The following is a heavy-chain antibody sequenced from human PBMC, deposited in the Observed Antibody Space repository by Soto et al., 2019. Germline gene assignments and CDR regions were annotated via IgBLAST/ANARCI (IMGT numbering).Heavy chain of an antibody. CDR2: IKQDGSEK. Sequence: GGSLRLSCAASGFTFSHYWMTWVRQAPGKGLEWVANIKQDGSEKYYVDSVKGRFTISRDNANNSLSLQMNSLRAEDTAVYYCAKQLLMXVWGQGTTVTVSS. CDR3: AKQLLMXV. J-gene: IGHJ6*02. V-gene: IGHV3-7*05. D-gene: IGHD1-1*01. CDR1: GFTFSHYW.